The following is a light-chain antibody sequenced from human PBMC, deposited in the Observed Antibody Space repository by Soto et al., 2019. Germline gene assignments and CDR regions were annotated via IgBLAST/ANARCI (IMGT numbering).Light chain of an antibody. CDR1: SSDVGSYNL. Sequence: QSVLTQPASVSASPGQSITIPCTGTSSDVGSYNLVSWFQQHPGKVPKLLIYEGTKRPSGLSDRFSGSKSGTTASLTISGLQAEDEANYYCYSYAAENSYVFGIGTKVTV. J-gene: IGLJ1*01. V-gene: IGLV2-23*01. CDR2: EGT. CDR3: YSYAAENSYV.